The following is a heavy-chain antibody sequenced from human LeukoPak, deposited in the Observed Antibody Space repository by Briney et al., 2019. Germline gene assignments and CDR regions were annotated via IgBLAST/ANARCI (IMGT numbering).Heavy chain of an antibody. V-gene: IGHV3-74*01. CDR2: ITNDASST. Sequence: GGSLRLSCAASVFTFSSDWMHWVRQAPGEGLVWVSRITNDASSTSYADSVKGRFTISRDNAKNTLYLEMSSLRAEDTAVYYCVRDSSVTRMDVWGKGTTVTVSS. CDR1: VFTFSSDW. CDR3: VRDSSVTRMDV. D-gene: IGHD4-17*01. J-gene: IGHJ6*04.